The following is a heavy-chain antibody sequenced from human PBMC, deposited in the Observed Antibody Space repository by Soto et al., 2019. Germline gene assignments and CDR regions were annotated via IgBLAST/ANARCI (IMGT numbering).Heavy chain of an antibody. V-gene: IGHV3-23*01. CDR1: GFTFSSYA. CDR3: AKGDIVVVVAATLEGYDY. D-gene: IGHD2-15*01. Sequence: EVQLLESGGGLVQPGGSLRLSCAASGFTFSSYAMSWVRQAPGKGLEWVSAISGSGGSTYYADSVKGRFTISRDNSKNTLYLQMNILRAEDTAVYYCAKGDIVVVVAATLEGYDYWGQGTLVTVSS. J-gene: IGHJ4*02. CDR2: ISGSGGST.